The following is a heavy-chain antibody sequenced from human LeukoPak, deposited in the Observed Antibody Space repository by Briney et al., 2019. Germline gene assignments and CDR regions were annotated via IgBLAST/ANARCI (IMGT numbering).Heavy chain of an antibody. CDR3: ARMVRGVIIKDYYYGMDV. D-gene: IGHD3-10*01. J-gene: IGHJ6*02. V-gene: IGHV5-51*01. CDR1: GYSFTSYW. CDR2: IYPGDSDT. Sequence: GESLKISCKGSGYSFTSYWIGWVRQMPGKGLEWMGIIYPGDSDTRYSPSFQGQVTISADKSISTACLQWSSLKASDTAMYYCARMVRGVIIKDYYYGMDVWGQGTTVTVSS.